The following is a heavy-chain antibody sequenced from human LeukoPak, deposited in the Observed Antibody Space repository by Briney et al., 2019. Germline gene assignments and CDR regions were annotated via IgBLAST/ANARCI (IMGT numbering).Heavy chain of an antibody. CDR1: GFTFSSSA. Sequence: GGSLRLSCAASGFTFSSSAMSWVRQAPGKGLEWVSGISGSGGRTSYADSVKGRFTISRDNSKNTLYMQINSLRAEDTAVFYCARTLWSTGYFDHWGQGTLVTVSS. D-gene: IGHD5-18*01. CDR2: ISGSGGRT. V-gene: IGHV3-23*01. CDR3: ARTLWSTGYFDH. J-gene: IGHJ4*02.